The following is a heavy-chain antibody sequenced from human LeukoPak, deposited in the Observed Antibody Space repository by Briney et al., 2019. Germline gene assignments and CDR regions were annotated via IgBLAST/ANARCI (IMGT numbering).Heavy chain of an antibody. J-gene: IGHJ4*02. Sequence: PGGSLRLSCAASGFTFSSYGMHWVRQAPGKGLEWVAVISYDGSNKYYADSVKGRFTISRDNSKNTLYLQMNSLRAEDTAVYYCAKEGPYSSGWYDFDYWGQGTLVTVSS. CDR3: AKEGPYSSGWYDFDY. CDR1: GFTFSSYG. CDR2: ISYDGSNK. D-gene: IGHD6-19*01. V-gene: IGHV3-30*18.